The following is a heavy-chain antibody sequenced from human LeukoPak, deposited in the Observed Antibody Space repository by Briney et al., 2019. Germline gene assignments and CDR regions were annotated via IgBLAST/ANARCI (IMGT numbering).Heavy chain of an antibody. J-gene: IGHJ5*02. V-gene: IGHV4-39*07. CDR2: IYYSGST. Sequence: PGGSLRLSCAASGFTFSNAWMSWIRQPPGKGLEWIGSIYYSGSTYYNPSLKSRVTISVDTSKNQFSLKLSSVTAADTAVYYCARDPAGEYSSGWINWFDPWGQGTLVTVSS. CDR1: GFTFSNAW. D-gene: IGHD6-19*01. CDR3: ARDPAGEYSSGWINWFDP.